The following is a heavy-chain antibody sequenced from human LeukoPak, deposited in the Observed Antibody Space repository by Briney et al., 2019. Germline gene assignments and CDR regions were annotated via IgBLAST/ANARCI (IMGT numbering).Heavy chain of an antibody. J-gene: IGHJ4*02. D-gene: IGHD2-2*01. CDR2: INHSGST. V-gene: IGHV4-34*01. CDR1: GGSFSGYY. CDR3: ASPASDY. Sequence: PSETLSLTCAVYGGSFSGYYWSWIRQPPGKGLEWIGEINHSGSTNYNPPLKSRVTISVDTSKNQFSLKLSSVTAADTAVYYCASPASDYWGQGTLVTVSS.